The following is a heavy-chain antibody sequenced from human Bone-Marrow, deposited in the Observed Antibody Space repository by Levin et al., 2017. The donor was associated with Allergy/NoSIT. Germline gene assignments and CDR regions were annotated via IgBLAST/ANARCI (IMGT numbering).Heavy chain of an antibody. V-gene: IGHV5-51*01. CDR2: VSPGDSDA. J-gene: IGHJ4*02. D-gene: IGHD2-15*01. CDR3: VGVNGGPATPRGWGY. Sequence: PGESLKISCKGSAFNFNAYWIAWVRQMPGKGLEWVGIVSPGDSDATYSPSFQGQVTISADKSISTAYLQWTSLKTSDTAMYYCVGVNGGPATPRGWGYWGQGTLVTVSS. CDR1: AFNFNAYW.